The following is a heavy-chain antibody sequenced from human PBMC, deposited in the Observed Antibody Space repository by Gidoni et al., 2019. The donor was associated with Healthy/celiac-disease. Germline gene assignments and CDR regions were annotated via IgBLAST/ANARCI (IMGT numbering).Heavy chain of an antibody. J-gene: IGHJ4*02. CDR1: VFTFSSYS. Sequence: EVQLLESGGGWVQPGGSLRLSCEASVFTFSSYSMSWVRQAPGKGLEWVSAISGSGGRTYYADSVKGRFTISRDNSKNTLYLQMNSLRAEDTAVYYCAKDPSTMIVVAQGYWGQGTLVTVSS. CDR3: AKDPSTMIVVAQGY. CDR2: ISGSGGRT. V-gene: IGHV3-23*01. D-gene: IGHD3-22*01.